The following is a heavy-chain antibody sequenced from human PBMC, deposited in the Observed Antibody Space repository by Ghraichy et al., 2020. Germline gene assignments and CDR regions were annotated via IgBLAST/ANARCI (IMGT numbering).Heavy chain of an antibody. CDR1: GGSISSSSYY. J-gene: IGHJ5*02. V-gene: IGHV4-39*01. Sequence: SETLSLTCTVSGGSISSSSYYWGWIRQPPGKGLEWIGSIYYSGSTYYNPSLKSRVTISVDTSKNQFSLKVSSVTAADTAVYYCAICVGGYSNWFEPWGQGTLVTVSS. CDR3: AICVGGYSNWFEP. D-gene: IGHD5-12*01. CDR2: IYYSGST.